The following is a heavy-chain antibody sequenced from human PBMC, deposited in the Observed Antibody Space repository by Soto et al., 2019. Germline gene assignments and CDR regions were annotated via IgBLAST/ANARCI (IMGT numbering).Heavy chain of an antibody. J-gene: IGHJ5*02. V-gene: IGHV1-18*01. D-gene: IGHD6-6*01. CDR1: GYTFRNYG. CDR3: ARERAWASLPS. CDR2: VSAYNRNT. Sequence: QVQLVQSGAEVKKPGASVKVSCEAYGYTFRNYGITWVRQAPGQGLEWMGWVSAYNRNTNYAQKFQERVTITTHTPTSTAYMELSSLRSDDTAIYLGARERAWASLPSWGQGTLVTVSS.